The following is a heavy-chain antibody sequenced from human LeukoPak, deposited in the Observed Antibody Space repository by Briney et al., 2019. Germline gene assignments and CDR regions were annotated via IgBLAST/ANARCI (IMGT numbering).Heavy chain of an antibody. CDR2: IYPGDSDT. J-gene: IGHJ4*02. V-gene: IGHV5-51*01. CDR3: ARPRVDFWSGYAYYFDY. D-gene: IGHD3-3*01. CDR1: GYSFTSYW. Sequence: GESLKISCKGSGYSFTSYWIGWVRQMPGKGLEWMGIIYPGDSDTRYSPSFQGQVTISADKSISTAYLQWNSLKASDTAMYYCARPRVDFWSGYAYYFDYWGQGTLVTVSS.